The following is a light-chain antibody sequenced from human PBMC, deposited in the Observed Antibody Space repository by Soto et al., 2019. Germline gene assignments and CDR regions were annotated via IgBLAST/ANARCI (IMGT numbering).Light chain of an antibody. CDR3: ASYTGTDTPWV. J-gene: IGLJ3*02. V-gene: IGLV2-14*03. Sequence: QSALTQPASVSGSLGQSVTISCTGAASDIGYYNFVSWYQQHPATAPKLMIYDVSHPPSGLSFRFSGSKSGNAASLTISGLRAEDEAAYYCASYTGTDTPWVFGGGTKLTVL. CDR1: ASDIGYYNF. CDR2: DVS.